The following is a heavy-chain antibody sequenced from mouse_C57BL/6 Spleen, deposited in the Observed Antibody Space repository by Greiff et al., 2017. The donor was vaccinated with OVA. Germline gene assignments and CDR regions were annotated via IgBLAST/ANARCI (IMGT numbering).Heavy chain of an antibody. J-gene: IGHJ4*01. CDR3: ARQESYAMDY. V-gene: IGHV5-12*01. Sequence: EVQRVESGGGLVQPGGSLKLSCAASGFTFSDYYMYWVRQTPEKRLEWVAYISNGGGSTYYPDTVKGRFTISRDNAKHTLYLQMSRLKSEDTAMYYCARQESYAMDYWGQGTSVTVSS. CDR2: ISNGGGST. CDR1: GFTFSDYY.